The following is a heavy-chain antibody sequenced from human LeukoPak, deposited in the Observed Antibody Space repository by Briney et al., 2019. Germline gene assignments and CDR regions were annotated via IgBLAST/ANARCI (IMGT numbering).Heavy chain of an antibody. V-gene: IGHV3-74*01. CDR3: ASLISGNPVDY. CDR2: INSDGSST. CDR1: GFTFSSYW. D-gene: IGHD4-23*01. Sequence: GGSLRPSCAASGFTFSSYWMHWVRQAPGKGLVWVSRINSDGSSTSYADSVKGRFTISRDNAKNTLCLQMNSLRAEDTAVYYCASLISGNPVDYWGQGTLVTVSS. J-gene: IGHJ4*02.